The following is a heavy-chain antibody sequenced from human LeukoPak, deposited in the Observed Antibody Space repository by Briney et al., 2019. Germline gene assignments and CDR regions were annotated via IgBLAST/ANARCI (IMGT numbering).Heavy chain of an antibody. Sequence: ASVKVSCKASGYTFTGYYMHWVRQAPGQGLEWMGWINPNSGGTNYAQKFQGRVTVTRDTSISTAYMELSRLRSDDTAVYYCARDTLYYYDSSGSPTDAFDIWGQGTMVTVSS. V-gene: IGHV1-2*02. J-gene: IGHJ3*02. CDR3: ARDTLYYYDSSGSPTDAFDI. D-gene: IGHD3-22*01. CDR2: INPNSGGT. CDR1: GYTFTGYY.